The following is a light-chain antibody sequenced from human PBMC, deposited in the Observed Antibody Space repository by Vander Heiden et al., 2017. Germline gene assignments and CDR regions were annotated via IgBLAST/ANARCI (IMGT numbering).Light chain of an antibody. CDR3: QQRSNWPRFT. Sequence: EIVLTQSPATLSLSPGERATLSCRASQSVSSYLDWYQQKPGQAPRLLIYVASNRATGIPARFSGSGSGTDFTLTISSLEPEDFAVYYCQQRSNWPRFTFGPGTKVDIK. CDR1: QSVSSY. J-gene: IGKJ3*01. CDR2: VAS. V-gene: IGKV3-11*01.